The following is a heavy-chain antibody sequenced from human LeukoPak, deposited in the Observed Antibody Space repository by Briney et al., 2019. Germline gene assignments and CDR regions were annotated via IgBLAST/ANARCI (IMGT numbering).Heavy chain of an antibody. D-gene: IGHD6-19*01. CDR1: GGSISSYY. Sequence: PSETLSLTCTVSGGSISSYYWSWIRQPPGKALEWIGYIYYSGSTNYNPSLKSRVTISVDTSKNQFSLKLSSVTAADTAVYYCARQKAPVRQWLEPRNVFDYWGQGTLVTVSS. J-gene: IGHJ4*02. CDR2: IYYSGST. CDR3: ARQKAPVRQWLEPRNVFDY. V-gene: IGHV4-59*08.